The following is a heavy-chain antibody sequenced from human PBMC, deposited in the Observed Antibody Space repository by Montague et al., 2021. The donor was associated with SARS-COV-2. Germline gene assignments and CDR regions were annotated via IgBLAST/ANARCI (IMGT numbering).Heavy chain of an antibody. CDR3: ARGQSGSYSGGWVPVALFDFSRSKDI. Sequence: SETLSLTCAVYGGSFSDYYWSWVRRPPGKGLEWIGDINHRGNTNVSPNLKSRVTISVDTSENQFSLKLTSVAAADSAVYYCARGQSGSYSGGWVPVALFDFSRSKDIWGQGTTVAVSS. CDR2: INHRGNT. J-gene: IGHJ6*02. D-gene: IGHD6-25*01. V-gene: IGHV4-34*01. CDR1: GGSFSDYY.